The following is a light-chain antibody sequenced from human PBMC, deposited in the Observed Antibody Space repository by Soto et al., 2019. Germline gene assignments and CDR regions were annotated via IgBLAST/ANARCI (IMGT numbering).Light chain of an antibody. CDR2: EVN. CDR3: SSYAGRSNYV. CDR1: SSDVGGYTY. Sequence: QSALTQPPSASGSPGQSVTISCTGTSSDVGGYTYVSWYQQHPGKAPKLMIYEVNKRPSGVPDRFSGSKSGNTASLTVSGLQAEDEADYYCSSYAGRSNYVFGTGTKVTVL. J-gene: IGLJ1*01. V-gene: IGLV2-8*01.